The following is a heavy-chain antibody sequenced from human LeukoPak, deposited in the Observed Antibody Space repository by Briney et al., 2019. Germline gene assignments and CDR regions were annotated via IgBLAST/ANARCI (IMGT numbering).Heavy chain of an antibody. D-gene: IGHD4-17*01. CDR1: GYSISSGYY. V-gene: IGHV4-38-2*02. J-gene: IGHJ4*02. CDR2: IYHSGST. Sequence: SETLSLTCTVSGYSISSGYYWGWIRQPPGKGLEWIGSIYHSGSTYYNPSLKSRVTISVDTSKNQFPLKLSSVTAADTAVYYCARDRLTVTTGDYFDYWGQGTLVTVSS. CDR3: ARDRLTVTTGDYFDY.